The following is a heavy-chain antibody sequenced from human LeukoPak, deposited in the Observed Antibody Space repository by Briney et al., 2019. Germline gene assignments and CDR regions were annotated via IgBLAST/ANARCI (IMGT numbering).Heavy chain of an antibody. CDR1: GYTFTSYG. D-gene: IGHD3-3*01. V-gene: IGHV1-18*01. J-gene: IGHJ6*02. CDR3: AREYYDFWSGYFSGYYYYGMDV. CDR2: ISAYNGNT. Sequence: ASVKVSCKASGYTFTSYGISWVRQAPGQGLEWMGWISAYNGNTNYAQKLQGRVTMTTDRSTSTAYMELRSLRSDDTAVYYCAREYYDFWSGYFSGYYYYGMDVWGQGTTVTVSS.